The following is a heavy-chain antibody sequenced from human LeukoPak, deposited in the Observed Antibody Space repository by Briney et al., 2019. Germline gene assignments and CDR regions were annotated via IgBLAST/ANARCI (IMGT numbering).Heavy chain of an antibody. Sequence: SETLSLTCTVSGGSITSSSHYWGWIRQPPGQGLQWIGLIYYDGSAYYNLSLKSRLTISIDTSKSQFSLQLSSVTAADTAVYYCARDRDVDDFDSWGHGTLVTVSS. CDR2: IYYDGSA. D-gene: IGHD2-15*01. J-gene: IGHJ4*01. V-gene: IGHV4-39*07. CDR1: GGSITSSSHY. CDR3: ARDRDVDDFDS.